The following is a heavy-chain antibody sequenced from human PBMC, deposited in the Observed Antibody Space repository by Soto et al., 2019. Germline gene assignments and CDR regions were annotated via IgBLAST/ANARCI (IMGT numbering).Heavy chain of an antibody. CDR3: ARQGFGPLHGLVDV. CDR1: GGSISSYY. D-gene: IGHD3-10*01. J-gene: IGHJ6*02. CDR2: VHHSWGS. V-gene: IGHV4-59*08. Sequence: QVQLQESGPGLVKPSETLSLSCTVSGGSISSYYWSWFRQSPGKRMEWIGYVHHSWGSSYNPSLQSRVAISLDTSKSQFSLTVTSVTATATAVYSCARQGFGPLHGLVDVWGQGTTVTVSS.